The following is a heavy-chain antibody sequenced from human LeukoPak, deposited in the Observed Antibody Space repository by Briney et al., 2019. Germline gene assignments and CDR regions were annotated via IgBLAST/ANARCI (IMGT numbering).Heavy chain of an antibody. D-gene: IGHD1-1*01. CDR3: ARQLNSVFGY. CDR2: AYYRSKWFY. CDR1: GDRVTSNSAA. V-gene: IGHV6-1*01. J-gene: IGHJ4*02. Sequence: SQTLSLTCAISGDRVTSNSAAWTWIRQSPSRGLEWLGRAYYRSKWFYDYALSVKGRIIIDPDTSKNQFSLQLNSVTPEDTAVYYCARQLNSVFGYWGQGTLVTVSS.